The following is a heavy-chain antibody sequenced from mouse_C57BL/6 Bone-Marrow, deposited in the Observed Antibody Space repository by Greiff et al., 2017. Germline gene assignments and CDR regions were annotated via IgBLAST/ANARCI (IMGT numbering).Heavy chain of an antibody. CDR3: TATTVVERGD. CDR1: GFNIKDDY. D-gene: IGHD1-1*01. Sequence: EVMLVESGAELVRPGASVKLSCTASGFNIKDDYMHWVKQRPEQGLEWIGWIDPENGDTEYASKFQGKATITADTSSNTAYLQLSSLTSEDTAVYYCTATTVVERGDWGQGTTLTVSS. V-gene: IGHV14-4*01. CDR2: IDPENGDT. J-gene: IGHJ2*01.